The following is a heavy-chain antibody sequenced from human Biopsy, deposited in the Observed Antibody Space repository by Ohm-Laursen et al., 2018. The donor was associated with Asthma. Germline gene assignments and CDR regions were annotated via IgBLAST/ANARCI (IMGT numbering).Heavy chain of an antibody. D-gene: IGHD3-3*01. Sequence: RSLRLSCSAPGFTFRSYAMHWVRQAPGKGLEWVAVGGSYYDGGLKYYADSVNGRLTVSRDDSKNTLYLQMNSLRPDDTAVYYCARDVMEWYLPAFDFWGQGTLVTVSS. CDR1: GFTFRSYA. V-gene: IGHV3-30-3*01. J-gene: IGHJ4*02. CDR3: ARDVMEWYLPAFDF. CDR2: GGSYYDGGLK.